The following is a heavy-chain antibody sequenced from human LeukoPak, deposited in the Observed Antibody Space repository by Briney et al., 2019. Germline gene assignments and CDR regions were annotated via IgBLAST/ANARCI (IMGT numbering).Heavy chain of an antibody. CDR3: ARDLRVAGTGDY. CDR2: IYSGGST. V-gene: IGHV3-53*01. CDR1: GFTVSSNY. Sequence: GGSLRLSCAASGFTVSSNYMSWVRQAPGKGLEWVSVIYSGGSTYYADSVKGRFTISRDNSKNTLYLQMNGLRAEDTAVYYCARDLRVAGTGDYWGQGTLVTVSS. J-gene: IGHJ4*02. D-gene: IGHD6-19*01.